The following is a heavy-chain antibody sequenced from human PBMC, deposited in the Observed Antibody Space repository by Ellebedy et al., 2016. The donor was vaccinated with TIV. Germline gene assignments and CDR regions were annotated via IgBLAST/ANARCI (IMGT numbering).Heavy chain of an antibody. J-gene: IGHJ4*02. CDR1: GGSISSYY. Sequence: SETLSLTXTVSGGSISSYYWGWIRQPPGKGLEWIGSIYYSGSTYYNPSLKSRVTISVDTSKNQFSLKLSSVTAADTAVYYCARVGSGSYPDYWGQGTLVTVSS. D-gene: IGHD1-26*01. CDR2: IYYSGST. V-gene: IGHV4-39*07. CDR3: ARVGSGSYPDY.